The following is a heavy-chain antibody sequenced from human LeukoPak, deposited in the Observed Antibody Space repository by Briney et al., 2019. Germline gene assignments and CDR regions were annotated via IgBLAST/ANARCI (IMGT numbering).Heavy chain of an antibody. CDR1: GFTFSSYA. Sequence: GGSLRLSCAASGFTFSSYAMHWVRQAPGKGLEWVAVISYDGSNKYYADSVKGRFTISRDNSKNTLYLQMNSLRAEDTAVHYCARRGRWLQLGDFDYWGQGTLVTVSS. CDR2: ISYDGSNK. J-gene: IGHJ4*02. V-gene: IGHV3-30*04. CDR3: ARRGRWLQLGDFDY. D-gene: IGHD5-24*01.